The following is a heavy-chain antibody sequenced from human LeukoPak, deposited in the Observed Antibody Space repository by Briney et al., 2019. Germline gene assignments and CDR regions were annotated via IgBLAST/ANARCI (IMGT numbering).Heavy chain of an antibody. D-gene: IGHD3-22*01. V-gene: IGHV3-48*02. J-gene: IGHJ3*02. CDR1: GFTFSSYS. CDR3: ARDSWWSTMIVVERDAFDI. Sequence: GGSLRLSCAASGFTFSSYSMNWVRQAPGKGLEWVSYISSSSSTIYYADSVKGRFTISRDNAKNSLYLQVNSLRDEDTAVYYCARDSWWSTMIVVERDAFDIWGQGTMVTVSS. CDR2: ISSSSSTI.